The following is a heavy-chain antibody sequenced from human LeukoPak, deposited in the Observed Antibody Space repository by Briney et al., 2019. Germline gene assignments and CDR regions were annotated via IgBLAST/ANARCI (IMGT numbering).Heavy chain of an antibody. CDR2: INTNTGNP. J-gene: IGHJ5*02. CDR3: ARDLATYYYDSSGWPYRFDP. Sequence: ASVKVSCKASGYTFTSYGISWVRQAPGQGLEWMGWINTNTGNPTYAQGFTGRFVFSLDTSVSTAYLQISSLKAEDTAVYYCARDLATYYYDSSGWPYRFDPWGQGTLVTVSS. D-gene: IGHD3-22*01. V-gene: IGHV7-4-1*02. CDR1: GYTFTSYG.